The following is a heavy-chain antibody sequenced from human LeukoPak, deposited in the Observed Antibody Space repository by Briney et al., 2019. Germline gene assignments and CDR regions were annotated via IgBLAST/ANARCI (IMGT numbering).Heavy chain of an antibody. CDR3: ARALTPGAAGGLDY. D-gene: IGHD6-13*01. V-gene: IGHV3-13*01. Sequence: PGGSLRLSCAASGFTFSSYGMHWVRQATGKGLEWVSAIGTAGDTYYPGSVKGRFTISRENAKNSLYLQMNSLRAGDTAVYYCARALTPGAAGGLDYWGQGTLVTVSS. CDR1: GFTFSSYG. CDR2: IGTAGDT. J-gene: IGHJ4*02.